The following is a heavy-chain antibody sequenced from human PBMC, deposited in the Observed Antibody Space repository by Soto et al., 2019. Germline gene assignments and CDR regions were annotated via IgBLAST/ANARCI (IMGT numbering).Heavy chain of an antibody. V-gene: IGHV3-30*03. D-gene: IGHD2-2*01. J-gene: IGHJ5*01. CDR3: ARRYKDGRRDCISTSCLFDP. Sequence: GGSLRLSCVASGFTFSFYGMHWVRQAPGKGLEWVTVISYDGSNKYYADSVKGRFTISRDNSKNTLYLQMNSLRPEDTAVYYCARRYKDGRRDCISTSCLFDPWGQGTLVTVSS. CDR1: GFTFSFYG. CDR2: ISYDGSNK.